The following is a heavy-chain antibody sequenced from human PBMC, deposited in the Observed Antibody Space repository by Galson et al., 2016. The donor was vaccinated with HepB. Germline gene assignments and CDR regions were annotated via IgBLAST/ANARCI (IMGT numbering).Heavy chain of an antibody. Sequence: SLRLSCAASGFVFSNFGLSWVRQAPGKGLEWVASISTRRTTYYSDSVQGRFTTSRGNSNNTLYLQMNGLRAEDTAVYYCAKERLVRRIFDHWGQGTLLTVSS. CDR3: AKERLVRRIFDH. CDR2: ISTRRTT. J-gene: IGHJ4*02. V-gene: IGHV3-23*01. CDR1: GFVFSNFG. D-gene: IGHD1-1*01.